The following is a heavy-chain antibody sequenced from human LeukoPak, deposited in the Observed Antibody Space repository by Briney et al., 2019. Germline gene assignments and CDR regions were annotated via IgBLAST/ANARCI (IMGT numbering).Heavy chain of an antibody. J-gene: IGHJ4*02. CDR2: ISSSSYI. CDR3: ARGSVVAAAGISY. Sequence: GGSLRLSCAASGFTFSSYSMNWVRQAPGKGLEWVSSISSSSYIYYADSVKGRFTISRDNAKNSLYLQMNSLRAEDTAVYYCARGSVVAAAGISYWGQGTLVTVSS. D-gene: IGHD6-13*01. CDR1: GFTFSSYS. V-gene: IGHV3-21*01.